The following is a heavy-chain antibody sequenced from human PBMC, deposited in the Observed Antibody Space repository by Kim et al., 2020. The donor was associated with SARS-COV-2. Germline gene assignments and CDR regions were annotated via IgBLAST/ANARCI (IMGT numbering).Heavy chain of an antibody. D-gene: IGHD2-15*01. Sequence: SETLSLTCTVSGGSISSSSYYWGWIRQPPGKGLEWIGSIYYSGSTYYNPSLKSRVTISVDTSKNQFSLKLSSVTAADTAVYYCARDRINGRGGPLVGGYFDYWGQGTLVTVSS. V-gene: IGHV4-39*07. CDR3: ARDRINGRGGPLVGGYFDY. J-gene: IGHJ4*02. CDR1: GGSISSSSYY. CDR2: IYYSGST.